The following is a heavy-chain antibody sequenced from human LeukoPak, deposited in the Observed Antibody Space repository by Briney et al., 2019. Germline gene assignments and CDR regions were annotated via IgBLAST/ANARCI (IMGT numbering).Heavy chain of an antibody. CDR1: GGSISNYY. CDR3: AREGYCSGGSCSRFARFDP. V-gene: IGHV4-38-2*02. J-gene: IGHJ5*02. Sequence: SETLSLTCTVSGGSISNYYWNWIRQPPGKGLEWIGSIYHSGSTYYNPSLKSRVTISVDTSKNQFSLKLSSVAAADTAVYYCAREGYCSGGSCSRFARFDPWGQGTLVTVSS. CDR2: IYHSGST. D-gene: IGHD2-15*01.